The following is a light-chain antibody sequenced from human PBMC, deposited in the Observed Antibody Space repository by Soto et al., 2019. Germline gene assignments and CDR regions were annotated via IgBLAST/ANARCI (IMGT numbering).Light chain of an antibody. J-gene: IGKJ1*01. CDR2: GAS. Sequence: EVVMTQSPATLSVSPGEGATLSCRTSQSVSSALAWYQQTPGQAPRLLIYGASTRATGIPARFSGSGSGTEFTLTISNLQPEDFAVYYCQQYNNWPPWTFGQGTKVDIK. V-gene: IGKV3-15*01. CDR3: QQYNNWPPWT. CDR1: QSVSSA.